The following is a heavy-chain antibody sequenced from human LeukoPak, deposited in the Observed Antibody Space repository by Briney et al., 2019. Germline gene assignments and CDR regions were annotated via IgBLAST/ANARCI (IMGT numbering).Heavy chain of an antibody. CDR1: GGSISTYY. D-gene: IGHD3-22*01. Sequence: SGTLSLTCTVSGGSISTYYWNWIRQPPGKGLEWIGYVYYSGSTTYNPSLKSRVTISVDTSKNQFSLNLTSVTAADTAVYYCARSVYYYDDFDYWGQGTLVTVSS. CDR3: ARSVYYYDDFDY. J-gene: IGHJ4*02. CDR2: VYYSGST. V-gene: IGHV4-59*08.